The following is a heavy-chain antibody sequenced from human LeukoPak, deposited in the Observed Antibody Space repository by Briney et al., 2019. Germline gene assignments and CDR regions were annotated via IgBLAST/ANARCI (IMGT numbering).Heavy chain of an antibody. CDR1: GYSISSGYY. D-gene: IGHD3-10*01. J-gene: IGHJ4*02. CDR2: IYHSGST. V-gene: IGHV4-38-2*01. CDR3: ARTYYYGSGSYYSGIYYFDY. Sequence: SETLSLTCAVSGYSISSGYYWGWIRQPPGKGLEWIGSIYHSGSTYYNPSLKSRVTISVDTSKNQFSLKLSSVTAADTAVYYCARTYYYGSGSYYSGIYYFDYWGQGTLVTVSS.